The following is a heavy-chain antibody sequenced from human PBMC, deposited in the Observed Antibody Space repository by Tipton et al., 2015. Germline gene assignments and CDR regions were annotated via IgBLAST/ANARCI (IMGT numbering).Heavy chain of an antibody. CDR3: ARSRYTVTPDS. J-gene: IGHJ4*02. D-gene: IGHD4-17*01. CDR1: GYSISSGYY. Sequence: TLSLTCDVSGYSISSGYYWSWIRQPPGKGLEWIGSFFHSGNIFHNPSLRSRVIISVDTSKNQFSLTVTSVTAADTAVYYCARSRYTVTPDSWGQGTLVTVSS. V-gene: IGHV4-38-2*01. CDR2: FFHSGNI.